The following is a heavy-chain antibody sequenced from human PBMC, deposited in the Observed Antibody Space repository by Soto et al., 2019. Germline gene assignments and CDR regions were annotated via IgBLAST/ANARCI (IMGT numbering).Heavy chain of an antibody. CDR2: IDSSGST. CDR1: GDSISSDGYY. D-gene: IGHD2-2*02. V-gene: IGHV4-31*03. J-gene: IGHJ5*02. Sequence: SETLSLTCTVSGDSISSDGYYWSWIRQHKAQGLQWIGYIDSSGSTYYNPSLKSRVTMSIDTSKNRFSLNLGSVTAADTAVLYWARGGYCRGSSCYTPGHWFDPGGQGTLVTVSS. CDR3: ARGGYCRGSSCYTPGHWFDP.